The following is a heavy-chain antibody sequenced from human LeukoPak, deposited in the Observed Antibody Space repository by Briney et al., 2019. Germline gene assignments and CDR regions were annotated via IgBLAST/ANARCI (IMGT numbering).Heavy chain of an antibody. J-gene: IGHJ4*02. D-gene: IGHD6-19*01. CDR3: ARRGGWYGLLDY. CDR2: LYYGGGT. CDR1: GGSISSSSYY. V-gene: IGHV4-39*01. Sequence: SETLSLTCTVSGGSISSSSYYWGWIRQPPGKGLEWIGSLYYGGGTYYNPSLKSRITISVDMSKNQFSLKLSSVTAADTAVYYCARRGGWYGLLDYWGQGTLVTVSS.